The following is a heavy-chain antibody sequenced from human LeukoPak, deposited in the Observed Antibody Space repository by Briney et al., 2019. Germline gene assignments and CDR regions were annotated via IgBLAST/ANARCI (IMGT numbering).Heavy chain of an antibody. CDR3: AKDWAIFDY. CDR2: ITSSGDST. V-gene: IGHV3-23*01. Sequence: GGSLRLSCAASGFTFSSYAMSWVRQPPGKGLEWVSDITSSGDSTYYADSVKGRFTISRDTPKNTLYLQMNSLRAEDTAIYYCAKDWAIFDYWGQGTLVTVSS. CDR1: GFTFSSYA. D-gene: IGHD3-16*01. J-gene: IGHJ4*02.